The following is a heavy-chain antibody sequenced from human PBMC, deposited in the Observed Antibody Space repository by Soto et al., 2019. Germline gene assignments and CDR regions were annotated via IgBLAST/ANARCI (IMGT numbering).Heavy chain of an antibody. V-gene: IGHV3-9*01. CDR1: GFTFDDYA. J-gene: IGHJ3*02. Sequence: DVQLMESGGGLVQPGRSLRLSCTASGFTFDDYAMHWVRQAPGKGLEWVSGISWNSGSIGYADSVKGRFTISRDNAKNSLYLQMNSLRAEDTALYYCAKVLVGATLDAFDIWGQGTMVTVSS. CDR2: ISWNSGSI. CDR3: AKVLVGATLDAFDI. D-gene: IGHD1-26*01.